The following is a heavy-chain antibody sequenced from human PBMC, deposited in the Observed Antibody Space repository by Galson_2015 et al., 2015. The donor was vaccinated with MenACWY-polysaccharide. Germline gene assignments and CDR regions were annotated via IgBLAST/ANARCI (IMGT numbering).Heavy chain of an antibody. J-gene: IGHJ6*02. CDR2: IKKDGSEK. CDR3: ARGHYGMDV. V-gene: IGHV3-7*01. Sequence: LRLSCAVSGFTFKNYWMSWVRQAPGKGLEWVANIKKDGSEKYCVDSVKGQFTISRDNARSSLYLQMNGLRAEDTAVYYCARGHYGMDVWGQGTTVTVS. CDR1: GFTFKNYW.